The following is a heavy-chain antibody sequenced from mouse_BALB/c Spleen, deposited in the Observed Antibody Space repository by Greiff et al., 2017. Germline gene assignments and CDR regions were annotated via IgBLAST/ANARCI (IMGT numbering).Heavy chain of an antibody. D-gene: IGHD1-1*01. CDR1: GYTFTDYN. V-gene: IGHV1S29*02. CDR3: ARNPLIYYYGSSYFDY. Sequence: EVKLQQSGPELVKPGASVKISCKASGYTFTDYNMHWVKQSHGKSLEWIGYIYPYNGGTGYNQKFKSKATLTVDNSSSTAYMELRSLTSEDSAVYYCARNPLIYYYGSSYFDYWGQGTTLTVSS. J-gene: IGHJ2*01. CDR2: IYPYNGGT.